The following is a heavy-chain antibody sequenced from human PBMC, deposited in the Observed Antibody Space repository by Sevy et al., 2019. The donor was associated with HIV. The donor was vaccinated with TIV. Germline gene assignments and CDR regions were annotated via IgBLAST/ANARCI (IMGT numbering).Heavy chain of an antibody. CDR2: INWNSGII. Sequence: GGSLRLSCAASGFTFDAHAMHWVRQSPGKGLEWVSGINWNSGIIAYADSVKGRFTISRDNANNSLHLQMNSLRTEDTALYFCARDVSSGHTADSYYYYYGLDVWGQGTTVTVSS. J-gene: IGHJ6*02. V-gene: IGHV3-9*01. CDR1: GFTFDAHA. CDR3: ARDVSSGHTADSYYYYYGLDV. D-gene: IGHD6-19*01.